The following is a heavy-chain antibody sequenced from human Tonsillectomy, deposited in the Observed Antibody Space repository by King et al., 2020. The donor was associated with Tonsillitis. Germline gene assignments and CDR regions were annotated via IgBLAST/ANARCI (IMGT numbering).Heavy chain of an antibody. J-gene: IGHJ3*02. CDR2: INPNSGGT. V-gene: IGHV1-2*02. CDR1: GYTFTGYY. Sequence: QLVQSGAEVKKPGASVKVSCKASGYTFTGYYMHWVRQAPGQGLEWMGWINPNSGGTNYAQKFQGRVTITRDTSISTAYMDLSRLKSDDTAVYYCARALLGIFAFDIWGQGTMVTVSS. CDR3: ARALLGIFAFDI. D-gene: IGHD7-27*01.